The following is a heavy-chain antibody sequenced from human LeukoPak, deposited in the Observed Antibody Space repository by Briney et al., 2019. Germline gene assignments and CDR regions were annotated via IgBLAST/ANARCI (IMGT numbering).Heavy chain of an antibody. CDR3: AKDGDFWSGYSDY. CDR1: GFTFSSYA. D-gene: IGHD3-3*01. Sequence: GGSLRLSCAASGFTFSSYAMSWVRQAPGKGLEWVSAISDSGDNTYYADSVKGRFTVSRDNSKNTQYLQMDSLRAEDTAVYYCAKDGDFWSGYSDYWGQGTLVTVSS. CDR2: ISDSGDNT. J-gene: IGHJ4*02. V-gene: IGHV3-23*01.